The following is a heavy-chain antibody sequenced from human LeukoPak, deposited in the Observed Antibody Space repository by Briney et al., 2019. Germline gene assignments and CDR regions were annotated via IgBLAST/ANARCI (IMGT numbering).Heavy chain of an antibody. CDR1: GFTFSSYW. Sequence: GGSLRLSCAASGFTFSSYWMHWVRQAPGKGLVWVSRINTDGSSTSYADSVKGRFTISRDNAKNTLYLQMNSLRAEDTAVYYCARESGTARPRGRWFDPWGQGTLVTVSS. CDR2: INTDGSST. CDR3: ARESGTARPRGRWFDP. J-gene: IGHJ5*02. V-gene: IGHV3-74*01. D-gene: IGHD6-6*01.